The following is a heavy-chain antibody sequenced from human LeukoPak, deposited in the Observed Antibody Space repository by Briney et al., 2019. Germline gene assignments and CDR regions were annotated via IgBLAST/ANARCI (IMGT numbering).Heavy chain of an antibody. CDR2: IYHSGST. CDR3: ARDQDP. J-gene: IGHJ5*02. V-gene: IGHV4-38-2*02. CDR1: GYSISSGYY. Sequence: PSETLSLTCTVSGYSISSGYYWGWIQQPPGKGLEWIGSIYHSGSTYYNPSLKSRVTISVDTSKNQFSLKLSSVTAADTAVYYCARDQDPWGQRTLVTVSS.